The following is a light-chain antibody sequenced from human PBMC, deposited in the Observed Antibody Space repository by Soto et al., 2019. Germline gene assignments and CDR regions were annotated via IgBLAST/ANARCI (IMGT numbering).Light chain of an antibody. CDR2: AAS. CDR3: HQLDSFPIT. J-gene: IGKJ5*01. V-gene: IGKV1-9*01. Sequence: IQLTQSPSSLSASVGDRVTITCRASQGISSYLAWYQQKPGKAPKLLIYAASTLQSGVPSRSSGSGSGTDFTLTISSLQPEDFATYYCHQLDSFPITFGQGTRLEIK. CDR1: QGISSY.